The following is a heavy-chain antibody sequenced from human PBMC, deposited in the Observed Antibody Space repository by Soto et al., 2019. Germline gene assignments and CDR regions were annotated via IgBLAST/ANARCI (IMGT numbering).Heavy chain of an antibody. CDR1: GFTFSSYW. J-gene: IGHJ6*03. CDR3: AWCVFFLCCYGPAPYYYYYYMDV. Sequence: GGSLRLSCAASGFTFSSYWMHWVRQAPGKGLVWVSRINSDGSSTSYADSVKGRFTISRDNAKNTLYLQMNSLRAEVTAVYYCAWCVFFLCCYGPAPYYYYYYMDVWGKGTTVTV. V-gene: IGHV3-74*01. CDR2: INSDGSST. D-gene: IGHD3-3*01.